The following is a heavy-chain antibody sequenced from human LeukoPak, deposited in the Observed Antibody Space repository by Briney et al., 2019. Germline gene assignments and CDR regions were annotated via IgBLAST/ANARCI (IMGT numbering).Heavy chain of an antibody. Sequence: PGGSLRLSCAASGFTFSSYAMSWIRQPPGKGLEWIGYIYYSGNTNYNPSLKSRVTISVDTSKNQFSLKLTSVTAADTAVYYCARHDYGDYAFDYWGQGTPVTVSS. CDR2: IYYSGNT. D-gene: IGHD4-17*01. J-gene: IGHJ4*02. CDR3: ARHDYGDYAFDY. V-gene: IGHV4-59*01. CDR1: GFTFSSYA.